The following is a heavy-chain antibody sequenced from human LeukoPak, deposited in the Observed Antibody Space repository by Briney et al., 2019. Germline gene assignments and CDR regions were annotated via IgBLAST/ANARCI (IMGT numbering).Heavy chain of an antibody. V-gene: IGHV3-48*01. D-gene: IGHD6-13*01. CDR1: GFTFSSFG. J-gene: IGHJ4*02. Sequence: GGSLRLSCAASGFTFSSFGMIWVRQAPGKGLEWLSYISSGSGSIYYADSVKGRFTISRDNAKNSLYLQMNSLRAEDTAVYYCARKRESSSSWYGGLAYWGQGTLVTVSS. CDR2: ISSGSGSI. CDR3: ARKRESSSSWYGGLAY.